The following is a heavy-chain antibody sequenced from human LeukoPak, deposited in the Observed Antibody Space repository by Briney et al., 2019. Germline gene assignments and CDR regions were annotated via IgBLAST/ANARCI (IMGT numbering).Heavy chain of an antibody. D-gene: IGHD2-2*01. V-gene: IGHV1-69*04. CDR2: IIPILDVA. Sequence: SVKVSCKASGGTFRSHAINWVRQAPGQGLEWMGRIIPILDVANYAQKFQGRVTITADKSTSTAYMELSSLRSKDTALYYCASDSVVPAATNYYYYGMDVWGQGTTVTVSS. J-gene: IGHJ6*02. CDR1: GGTFRSHA. CDR3: ASDSVVPAATNYYYYGMDV.